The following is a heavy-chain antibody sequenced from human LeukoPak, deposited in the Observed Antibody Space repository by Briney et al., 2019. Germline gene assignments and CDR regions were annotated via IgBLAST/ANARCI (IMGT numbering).Heavy chain of an antibody. J-gene: IGHJ4*02. V-gene: IGHV4-34*01. CDR2: INHSGST. CDR1: GGSFSGYY. Sequence: SETLSLTCAVYGGSFSGYYWSWIRQPPGKGLEWIGEINHSGSTIYNPSLKSRVTISVDTSKNQFSLNLNSVTAADTAVYYCARGGSSCTNGVCYTVEGVFCPRYFDYWGQGTLVTVSS. D-gene: IGHD2-8*01. CDR3: ARGGSSCTNGVCYTVEGVFCPRYFDY.